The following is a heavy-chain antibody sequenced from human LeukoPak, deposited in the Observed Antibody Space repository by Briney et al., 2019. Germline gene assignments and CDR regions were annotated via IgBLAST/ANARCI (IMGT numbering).Heavy chain of an antibody. V-gene: IGHV3-30*02. CDR1: GFTFSSYG. CDR3: AKDGDQLTTFDY. J-gene: IGHJ4*02. Sequence: GGSLRLSCAASGFTFSSYGMHWVRQAPGKGLEWVAFIRYDGSNKYYADSVKGRFTISRDNSKNTLSLQMNSLRAEDTAVYYCAKDGDQLTTFDYWGQGTLVTVSS. D-gene: IGHD2-2*01. CDR2: IRYDGSNK.